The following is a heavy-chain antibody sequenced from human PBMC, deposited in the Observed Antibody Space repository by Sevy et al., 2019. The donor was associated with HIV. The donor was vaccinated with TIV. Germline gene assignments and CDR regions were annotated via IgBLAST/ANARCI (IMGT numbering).Heavy chain of an antibody. CDR1: GFIFVGKE. V-gene: IGHV3-48*03. D-gene: IGHD5-18*01. CDR2: IGSSGSPI. J-gene: IGHJ6*02. CDR3: ARVSVDTNFYGMDV. Sequence: GGSLRLSCAASGFIFVGKEMTWVRQAPGRGREGVSYIGSSGSPIYYADFVKGRFTISRGNAKNSLYLQMNSLRAEDTAVYYCARVSVDTNFYGMDVWGQGTTVTVSS.